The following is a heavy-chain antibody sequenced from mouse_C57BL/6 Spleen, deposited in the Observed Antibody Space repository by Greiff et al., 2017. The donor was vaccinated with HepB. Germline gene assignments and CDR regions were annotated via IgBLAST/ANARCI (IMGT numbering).Heavy chain of an antibody. Sequence: VQLKQSGPELVKPGASVKISCKASGYSFTGYYMNWVKQSPEKSLEWIGEINPSTGGTTYNQKFKAKATLTVDKSSSTAYMQLKSLTSEDSAVYYCARTLTTAWFAYWGQGTLVTVSA. CDR3: ARTLTTAWFAY. V-gene: IGHV1-42*01. J-gene: IGHJ3*01. CDR1: GYSFTGYY. D-gene: IGHD4-1*02. CDR2: INPSTGGT.